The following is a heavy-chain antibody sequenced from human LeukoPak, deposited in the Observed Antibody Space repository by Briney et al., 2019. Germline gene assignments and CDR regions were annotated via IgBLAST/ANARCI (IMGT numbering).Heavy chain of an antibody. CDR3: ARDQGYYDSSAD. J-gene: IGHJ3*01. CDR2: ISSSSSYI. V-gene: IGHV3-21*01. Sequence: PGGSLRLSCAASGFTFSSYSMTWVRQAPGKGLEWVSSISSSSSYIYYADSVKGRFTISRDNAKNSLYLQMNSLRAEDTAVYYCARDQGYYDSSADWGQGTMVTVSS. CDR1: GFTFSSYS. D-gene: IGHD3-22*01.